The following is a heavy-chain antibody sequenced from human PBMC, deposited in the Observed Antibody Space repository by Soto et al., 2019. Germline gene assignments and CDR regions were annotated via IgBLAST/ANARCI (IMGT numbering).Heavy chain of an antibody. Sequence: KPSETLSLTCTVSGGSISIYYWSWIRHPAGKGLEWIGRIYTSGSTNYNPSLKSRVTMSVDTSKNQFSLKLSSVTAADTAVYYCAGDRYSSSEGYGMDVWGQGTTVTVSS. D-gene: IGHD6-6*01. V-gene: IGHV4-4*07. CDR1: GGSISIYY. J-gene: IGHJ6*02. CDR2: IYTSGST. CDR3: AGDRYSSSEGYGMDV.